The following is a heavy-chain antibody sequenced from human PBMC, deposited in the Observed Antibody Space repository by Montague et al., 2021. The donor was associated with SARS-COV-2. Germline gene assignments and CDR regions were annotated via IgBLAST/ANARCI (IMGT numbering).Heavy chain of an antibody. CDR1: GGSFSGYY. CDR2: INHSGST. D-gene: IGHD3-3*01. Sequence: SETLSLTCAVYGGSFSGYYWSWIRQPPGKGLEWIGEINHSGSTNCNPSLKSRVTISVDTSKNQFSLKLSSVTAADTAVYYCARGYQLRFLEWSSRQSTFDYWGRGTLVTVSS. J-gene: IGHJ4*02. CDR3: ARGYQLRFLEWSSRQSTFDY. V-gene: IGHV4-34*01.